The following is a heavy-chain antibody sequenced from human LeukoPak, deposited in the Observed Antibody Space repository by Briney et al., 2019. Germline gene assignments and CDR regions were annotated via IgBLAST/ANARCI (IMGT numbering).Heavy chain of an antibody. CDR2: ISSSGSTI. J-gene: IGHJ6*02. CDR1: GFTFSDYY. Sequence: PGGSLRLSCAASGFTFSDYYMSWIRQAPGKGLEWVSYISSSGSTIYYADSVKGRFTISRDNAKNSLYLQMNSLRAEDTAVYYCARSGSSSWYEDYYGMDVWGQGTTVTVSS. V-gene: IGHV3-11*01. CDR3: ARSGSSSWYEDYYGMDV. D-gene: IGHD6-13*01.